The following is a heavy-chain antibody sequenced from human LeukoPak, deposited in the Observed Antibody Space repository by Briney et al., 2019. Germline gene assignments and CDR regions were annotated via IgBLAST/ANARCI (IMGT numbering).Heavy chain of an antibody. D-gene: IGHD5-12*01. Sequence: PGGSLRLSCAASGFTFTSYAMGWVRQAPGKGLEWVSSVSGSGDGTYYADSVKGRFTISGDNSKKTLDLHMNSLRVEDTAVYYCAREGRVSGYDFDCWGQGTLVTVSS. CDR2: VSGSGDGT. CDR3: AREGRVSGYDFDC. CDR1: GFTFTSYA. J-gene: IGHJ4*02. V-gene: IGHV3-23*01.